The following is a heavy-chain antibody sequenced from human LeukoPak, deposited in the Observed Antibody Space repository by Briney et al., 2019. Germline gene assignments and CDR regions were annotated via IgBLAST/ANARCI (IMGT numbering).Heavy chain of an antibody. V-gene: IGHV3-53*01. CDR3: ALLSGGTLDY. D-gene: IGHD3-16*01. J-gene: IGHJ4*02. CDR1: GFVVTANY. CDR2: ISNGGDP. Sequence: GGSLRLSCAASGFVVTANYLAWARQAPGKGLEWVSTISNGGDPFYGDSVKGRSTISRDESTNTFSLQLDSLRVEDMGVYYCALLSGGTLDYWGQGTQVTVAS.